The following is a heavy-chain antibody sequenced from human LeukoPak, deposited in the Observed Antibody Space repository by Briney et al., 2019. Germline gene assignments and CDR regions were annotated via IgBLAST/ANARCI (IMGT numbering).Heavy chain of an antibody. CDR3: ARDCPEVAGTVDYYYMDV. D-gene: IGHD6-19*01. Sequence: ASVKVSCKASGYTFTGYYMHWVRQAPGQGLEWMGWINPNSGGTNYAQKFQGRVTMTRDTSISTAYMELSRLRSDDTAVYYCARDCPEVAGTVDYYYMDVWGQGTLVTVSS. V-gene: IGHV1-2*02. J-gene: IGHJ6*03. CDR1: GYTFTGYY. CDR2: INPNSGGT.